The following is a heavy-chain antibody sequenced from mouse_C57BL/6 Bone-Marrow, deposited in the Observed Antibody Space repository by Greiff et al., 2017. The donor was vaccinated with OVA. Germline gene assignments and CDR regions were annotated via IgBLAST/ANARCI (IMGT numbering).Heavy chain of an antibody. J-gene: IGHJ4*01. CDR3: ARVLIYYGNPGAMDY. V-gene: IGHV5-4*03. Sequence: DVMLVESGGGLVKPGGSLKLSCAASGFTFSSYAMSWVRQTPEKRLEWVATISDGGSYTYYPDNVKGRFTISRDNAKNNLYLQMSHLKSEDTAMYYCARVLIYYGNPGAMDYWGQGTSVTVSS. CDR2: ISDGGSYT. CDR1: GFTFSSYA. D-gene: IGHD2-1*01.